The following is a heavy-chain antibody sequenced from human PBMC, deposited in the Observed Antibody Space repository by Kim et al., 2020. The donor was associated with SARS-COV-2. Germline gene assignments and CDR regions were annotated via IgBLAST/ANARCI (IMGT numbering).Heavy chain of an antibody. CDR3: SRPHIGGIAVAADYYGMDV. V-gene: IGHV5-10-1*01. Sequence: GESLKISCKGSGYSFTNYWISWVRQMPGKGLEWMGRIDPSDSYTHYSPSFQGHVTISADKSISTAYLQCSSLKASDTAMYYCSRPHIGGIAVAADYYGMDVWGQGTTVTVSS. CDR2: IDPSDSYT. D-gene: IGHD6-19*01. J-gene: IGHJ6*02. CDR1: GYSFTNYW.